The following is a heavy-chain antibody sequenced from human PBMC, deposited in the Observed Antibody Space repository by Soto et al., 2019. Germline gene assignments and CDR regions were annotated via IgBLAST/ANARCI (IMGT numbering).Heavy chain of an antibody. CDR3: ARIIEPHYFDH. CDR2: IGGSGSFT. CDR1: GFTFRSFG. J-gene: IGHJ4*02. D-gene: IGHD3-10*01. Sequence: EVQLVESGGGLVKPGGSLRLSCAASGFTFRSFGMVWVRQAPGRGLEWVSSIGGSGSFTHSAGSVQGRFIISRDNAQESLFLQMNSLRAEDTAIYYCARIIEPHYFDHWGQGTLVTVSS. V-gene: IGHV3-21*02.